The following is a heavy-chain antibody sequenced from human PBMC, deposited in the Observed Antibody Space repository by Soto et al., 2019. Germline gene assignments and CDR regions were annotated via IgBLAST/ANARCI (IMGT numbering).Heavy chain of an antibody. CDR3: ARDEQLTNDYSKRYYYYDGMDV. CDR1: GYTFTSYC. D-gene: IGHD4-17*01. J-gene: IGHJ6*02. CDR2: ISAYNGNT. Sequence: SVKVSYQASGYTFTSYCFSWVRKAPGQGLEWMGWISAYNGNTNYAQKLQGRVTMTTDTSTSTAYMELRSLRSDDTAVYYCARDEQLTNDYSKRYYYYDGMDVWGQGTTVTVSS. V-gene: IGHV1-18*01.